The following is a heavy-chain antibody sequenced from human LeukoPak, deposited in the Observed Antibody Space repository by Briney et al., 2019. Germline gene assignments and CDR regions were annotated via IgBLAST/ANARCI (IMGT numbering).Heavy chain of an antibody. CDR2: IKQDGSEK. V-gene: IGHV3-7*01. J-gene: IGHJ6*03. Sequence: GGSLRLSCAASGSTFSSYWMSWVRQAPGKGLEWVANIKQDGSEKYYVDSVKGRFTISRDNAKNSLYLQMNSLRAEDTAVYYCARGLNKWLSRVGYYYYMDVWGKGTTVTVSS. CDR3: ARGLNKWLSRVGYYYYMDV. CDR1: GSTFSSYW. D-gene: IGHD3-22*01.